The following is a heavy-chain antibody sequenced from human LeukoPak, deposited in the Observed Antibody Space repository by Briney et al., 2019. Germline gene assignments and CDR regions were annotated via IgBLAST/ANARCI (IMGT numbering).Heavy chain of an antibody. V-gene: IGHV3-30*02. CDR1: GLTFISYG. Sequence: GGSLRLSCAASGLTFISYGMHWVRQAPGKGLEWVALIRYEGCNKYYADCVKERFTISRDNSKNTLYLQINRLRAEDTAVCSCAKDGVSCRVTGYSYYMDVWGKGTTVTVSS. J-gene: IGHJ6*03. CDR2: IRYEGCNK. CDR3: AKDGVSCRVTGYSYYMDV. D-gene: IGHD2-2*01.